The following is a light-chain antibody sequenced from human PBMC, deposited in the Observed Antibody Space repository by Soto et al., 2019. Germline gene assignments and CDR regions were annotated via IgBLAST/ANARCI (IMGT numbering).Light chain of an antibody. V-gene: IGLV2-14*03. CDR2: DVS. Sequence: QSVLTQAASVSGSRWQPDTISCTGTSSDVGGYNYVSWYQQNAGKAPKLTIYDVSNRPSGVSDRFSGSKSGNTASLTISGLQAEDEADYYCSSYTSGTTRYVFGTGTKVTVL. J-gene: IGLJ1*01. CDR3: SSYTSGTTRYV. CDR1: SSDVGGYNY.